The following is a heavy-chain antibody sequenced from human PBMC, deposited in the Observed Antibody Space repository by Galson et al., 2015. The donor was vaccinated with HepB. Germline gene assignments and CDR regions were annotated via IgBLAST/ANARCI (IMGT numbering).Heavy chain of an antibody. J-gene: IGHJ6*03. D-gene: IGHD1-14*01. Sequence: TLSLTCTVSGGSISSGSYYWSWIRQPAGKGLEWIGRIYTSGSTNYKSSLKSRVTMSVDTSKNQFSLKLSSVTAADTAVYYCARETYPGWAAASYYYYYMDVWGKGTTVTVSS. CDR3: ARETYPGWAAASYYYYYMDV. CDR1: GGSISSGSYY. V-gene: IGHV4-61*02. CDR2: IYTSGST.